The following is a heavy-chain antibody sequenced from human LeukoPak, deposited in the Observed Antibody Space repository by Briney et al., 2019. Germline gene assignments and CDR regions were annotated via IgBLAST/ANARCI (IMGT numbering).Heavy chain of an antibody. J-gene: IGHJ4*02. CDR2: ISGSGDNT. D-gene: IGHD1-26*01. Sequence: PGGSLRLSCAASGFTFSNYAMSWVRQAPGKGLEWVSAISGSGDNTYYADAVKGRFTISRDNSKNTLYFQMSSLRAEDTAVYYCARAGGWELLRDLDYWGQGTLVTVSS. V-gene: IGHV3-23*01. CDR1: GFTFSNYA. CDR3: ARAGGWELLRDLDY.